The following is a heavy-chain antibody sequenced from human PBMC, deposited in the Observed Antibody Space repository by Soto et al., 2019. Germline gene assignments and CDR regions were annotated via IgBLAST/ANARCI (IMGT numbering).Heavy chain of an antibody. Sequence: VGSLRLSCAASGFTFSSYAMSWVRQAPGKGLEWVSAISGSGGSTYYADSVKGRFTISRDNSKNTLYLQMNSLRAEDTAVYYCAKIDLCPGGTMDVCGQGTTFTVSS. V-gene: IGHV3-23*01. D-gene: IGHD3-10*02. J-gene: IGHJ6*02. CDR2: ISGSGGST. CDR3: AKIDLCPGGTMDV. CDR1: GFTFSSYA.